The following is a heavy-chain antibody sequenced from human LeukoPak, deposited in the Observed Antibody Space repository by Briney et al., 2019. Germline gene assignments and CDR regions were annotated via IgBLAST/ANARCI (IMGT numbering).Heavy chain of an antibody. D-gene: IGHD3-10*01. J-gene: IGHJ4*02. CDR1: GGSFSGYY. Sequence: SETLSLTCAVYGGSFSGYYWSWIRQPPGKGLEWIGEINHSGSTNYNPSIKSRVTISVDTSKNQFSLKLSSVTAADTAVYYCARAYGSGSPIDYWGQGTLVTVSS. CDR3: ARAYGSGSPIDY. V-gene: IGHV4-34*01. CDR2: INHSGST.